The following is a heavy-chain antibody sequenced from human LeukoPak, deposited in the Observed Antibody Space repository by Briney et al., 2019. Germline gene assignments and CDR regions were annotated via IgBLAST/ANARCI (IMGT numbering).Heavy chain of an antibody. V-gene: IGHV3-64*02. D-gene: IGHD6-19*01. CDR2: ITNRGGNI. CDR3: ARDQSRYGHSSGWPTNHDTFDI. CDR1: GFLFSGFT. J-gene: IGHJ3*02. Sequence: RGGSLTLSCEVSGFLFSGFTVKWVRQAPGKGWEWVAVITNRGGNIFYSDSVKGRCTISRDNSKNTLYLHMGSLTADDMAVYYCARDQSRYGHSSGWPTNHDTFDIWGQGTMVTVSS.